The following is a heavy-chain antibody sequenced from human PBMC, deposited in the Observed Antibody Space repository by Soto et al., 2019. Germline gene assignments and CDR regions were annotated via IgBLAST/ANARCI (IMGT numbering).Heavy chain of an antibody. CDR3: ARGKNSRGAWGAFDI. CDR2: IIPIFGTA. D-gene: IGHD6-19*01. Sequence: PVKVSCKASRGTFSSYAISWVRQAPGQGLEWMGGIIPIFGTANYAQKFQGRVTITADESTSTAYMELSSLRSEDTAVYYCARGKNSRGAWGAFDIWGQGTMVTVS. V-gene: IGHV1-69*13. J-gene: IGHJ3*02. CDR1: RGTFSSYA.